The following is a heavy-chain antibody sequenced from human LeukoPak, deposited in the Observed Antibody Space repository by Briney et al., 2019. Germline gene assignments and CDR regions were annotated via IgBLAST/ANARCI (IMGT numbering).Heavy chain of an antibody. D-gene: IGHD3-10*01. Sequence: GGSLRLSCAASGFTLSNYWMTWVRQSPGKGLEWVAIIKPDGCDRYSVDSEEGRFTVSRDNAKNSLYLQMSSLRAEDTAVYYCARGGHRQKEFWGQGTLVTVSS. J-gene: IGHJ4*02. CDR1: GFTLSNYW. CDR2: IKPDGCDR. V-gene: IGHV3-7*01. CDR3: ARGGHRQKEF.